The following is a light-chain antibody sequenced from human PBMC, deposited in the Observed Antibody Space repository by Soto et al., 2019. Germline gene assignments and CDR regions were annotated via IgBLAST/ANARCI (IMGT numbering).Light chain of an antibody. V-gene: IGLV4-69*01. CDR2: LNSDGSH. Sequence: QAVVTQSPSASASLGASVKLTCTLSSGHSSYAIAWHQQQPEKGPRYLMKLNSDGSHSKGDGIPDRFSGSSSGAERYLTISRLQSEDEADYYCQTWGTGIWVFGGGTKLTV. J-gene: IGLJ3*02. CDR3: QTWGTGIWV. CDR1: SGHSSYA.